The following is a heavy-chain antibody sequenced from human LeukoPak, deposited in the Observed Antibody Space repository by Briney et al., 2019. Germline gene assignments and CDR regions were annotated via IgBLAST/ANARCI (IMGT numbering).Heavy chain of an antibody. Sequence: PGGSLRLSCAASGFTFSIYGMNWVRQAPGKGLEWVSYISSTSSTIYYADSVKGQFTISRDNAKNSLYLQMNSLRAEDTAVYYCARVQRSPYYYYYMDVWGKGTTVTVSS. CDR2: ISSTSSTI. CDR1: GFTFSIYG. CDR3: ARVQRSPYYYYYMDV. J-gene: IGHJ6*03. V-gene: IGHV3-48*01.